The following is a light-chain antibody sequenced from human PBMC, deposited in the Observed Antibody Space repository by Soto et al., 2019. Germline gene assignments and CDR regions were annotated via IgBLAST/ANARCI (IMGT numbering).Light chain of an antibody. J-gene: IGKJ4*01. CDR2: AAS. Sequence: DIQMIQSPSSLSASVGDTVTITCRASQGVANHLAWYQQKPGGAPELLISAASTLQLGVPSRFSGSGSKIDFTLTITSLQPRDVATYYWQEYDSVRLTFGGGTKV. V-gene: IGKV1-27*01. CDR1: QGVANH. CDR3: QEYDSVRLT.